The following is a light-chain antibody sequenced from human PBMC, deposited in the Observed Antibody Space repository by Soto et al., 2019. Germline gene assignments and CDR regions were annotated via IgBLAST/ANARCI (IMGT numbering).Light chain of an antibody. CDR1: QSVRSN. V-gene: IGKV3-15*01. J-gene: IGKJ2*01. CDR2: GAS. CDR3: QQYNNWPPSYT. Sequence: EIVMTRSPATLSVSPGERATLSCRASQSVRSNLAWYQQKPGQAPRLLIYGASTRATGIPARFSGSGSGTEFTLTISSLQSGDFAVYYCQQYNNWPPSYTFGQGTKLEIK.